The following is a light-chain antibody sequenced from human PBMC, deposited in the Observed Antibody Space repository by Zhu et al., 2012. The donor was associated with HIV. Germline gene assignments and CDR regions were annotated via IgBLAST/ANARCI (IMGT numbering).Light chain of an antibody. V-gene: IGKV3-20*01. Sequence: EIVLTQSPGTLSLSPGERATLSCRASQTVAKNYVAWYQKKFGQPPRLLTYGASTRATGIPDRFSGSGSGTDFTLTISRLEPEDFASYYCQQYGRSPLTFGGGTRVRSN. J-gene: IGKJ4*01. CDR1: QTVAKNY. CDR2: GAS. CDR3: QQYGRSPLT.